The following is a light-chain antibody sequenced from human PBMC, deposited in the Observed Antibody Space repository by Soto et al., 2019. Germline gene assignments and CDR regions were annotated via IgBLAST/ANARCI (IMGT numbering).Light chain of an antibody. CDR3: QQSYSNLVT. CDR2: AAS. J-gene: IGKJ4*01. CDR1: QSINSY. V-gene: IGKV1-39*01. Sequence: DIQMTQSPSSLSASVGDRVTITCRASQSINSYLNWYQQKPGKAPKLLIYAASSLQTGVLSRFSGSGSGTDFTLTISSLQPEDFATYYCQQSYSNLVTFGGGTKVE.